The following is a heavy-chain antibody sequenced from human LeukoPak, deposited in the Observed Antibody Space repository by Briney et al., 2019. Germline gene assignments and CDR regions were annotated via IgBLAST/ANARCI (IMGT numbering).Heavy chain of an antibody. CDR1: GLTFSSYS. CDR3: ARLATGQYGGNIDY. D-gene: IGHD4-23*01. V-gene: IGHV3-21*01. CDR2: ISSSSSYI. Sequence: GGSLRLSCAASGLTFSSYSMNWVRQAPGKGLEWVSSISSSSSYIYYADSVKGRFTISRDNAKNSLYLQMNSLRAEDTAVYYCARLATGQYGGNIDYWGQGTLVTVSS. J-gene: IGHJ4*02.